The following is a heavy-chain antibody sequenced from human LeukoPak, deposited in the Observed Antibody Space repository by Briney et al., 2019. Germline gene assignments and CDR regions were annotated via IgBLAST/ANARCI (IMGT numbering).Heavy chain of an antibody. CDR2: INPNSGGT. CDR3: ATGLDYYDSSVEAFDI. Sequence: ASVKVSCKASGYTFTGYYMHWVRQAPGQGLEWMGWINPNSGGTNYAQKFQGRVTMTEDTSTDTAYMELSSLRSEDTAVYYCATGLDYYDSSVEAFDIWGQGTMVTVSS. J-gene: IGHJ3*02. V-gene: IGHV1-2*02. CDR1: GYTFTGYY. D-gene: IGHD3-22*01.